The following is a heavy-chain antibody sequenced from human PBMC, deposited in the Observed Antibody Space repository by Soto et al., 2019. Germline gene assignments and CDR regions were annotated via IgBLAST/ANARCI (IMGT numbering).Heavy chain of an antibody. CDR2: INPHGGST. CDR1: RDTFTSYY. D-gene: IGHD2-15*01. Sequence: ASVKVSCKAPRDTFTSYYINWVRQAPGQGLEWRGVINPHGGSTAYAQKFKGRVTLTRDTSASTVYMEVSSLTSEDTAMYYCARSSGGNFGIIVEGTNWFAPWGEGTRVTVSS. J-gene: IGHJ5*02. CDR3: ARSSGGNFGIIVEGTNWFAP. V-gene: IGHV1-46*01.